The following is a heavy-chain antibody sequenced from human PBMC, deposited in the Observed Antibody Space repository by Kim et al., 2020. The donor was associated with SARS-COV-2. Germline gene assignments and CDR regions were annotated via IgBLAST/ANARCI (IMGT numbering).Heavy chain of an antibody. CDR1: GFTVSSNY. D-gene: IGHD3-22*01. CDR3: ASNYYDSSGYYY. J-gene: IGHJ4*02. Sequence: GGSLRLSCAASGFTVSSNYMSWVRQAPGKGLEWVSVIYSGGSTYYADSVNGRFTSSRHNSKNTLYLQMNSLRAEETAVYYCASNYYDSSGYYYWGQGTLVTVSS. CDR2: IYSGGST. V-gene: IGHV3-53*04.